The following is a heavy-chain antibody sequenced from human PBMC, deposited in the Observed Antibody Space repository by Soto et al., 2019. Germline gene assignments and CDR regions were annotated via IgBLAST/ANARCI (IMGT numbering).Heavy chain of an antibody. CDR1: GYTFNTYG. D-gene: IGHD6-13*01. CDR2: ISAYDGKT. Sequence: GASVNVSCKTSGYTFNTYGINWVRQAPGQGLELMGWISAYDGKTTYAEKFQGRVTLTTDTSTSTAYMELSSLRSEDTAVYYCARTPGIAAAGPNYYGMDVWGQGTTVTVSS. J-gene: IGHJ6*02. CDR3: ARTPGIAAAGPNYYGMDV. V-gene: IGHV1-18*01.